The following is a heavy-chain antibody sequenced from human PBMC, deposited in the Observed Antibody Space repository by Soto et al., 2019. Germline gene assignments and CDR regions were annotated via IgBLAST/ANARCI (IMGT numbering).Heavy chain of an antibody. CDR3: ARERDQFMDS. CDR1: GGSISSYY. J-gene: IGHJ4*02. Sequence: SETLSLTCTVSGGSISSYYWSWIRQPPGKGLEWIGYIYYSGSTNYNPSLRSRITISVDTSRNHLSLKMNSVTAADSAVYYCARERDQFMDSWGQGTLDPVSS. V-gene: IGHV4-59*01. D-gene: IGHD3-16*01. CDR2: IYYSGST.